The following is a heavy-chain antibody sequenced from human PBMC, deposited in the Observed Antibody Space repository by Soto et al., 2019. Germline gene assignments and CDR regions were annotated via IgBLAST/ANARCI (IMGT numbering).Heavy chain of an antibody. Sequence: SETLSLTCTVSGGTIFTYYWSWIRQPPGKGLQWIGYVNNRGSTNYNPSLKSRVTMSLDSSKNQFSLRFNSVTAADTAVYYCARGLWWLQLRGHDAFDIWGQGTMVTVSS. V-gene: IGHV4-59*01. D-gene: IGHD2-21*01. CDR1: GGTIFTYY. J-gene: IGHJ3*02. CDR2: VNNRGST. CDR3: ARGLWWLQLRGHDAFDI.